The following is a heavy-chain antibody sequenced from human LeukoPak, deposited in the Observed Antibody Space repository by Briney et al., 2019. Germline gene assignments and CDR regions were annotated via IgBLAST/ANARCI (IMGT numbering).Heavy chain of an antibody. CDR1: GFSFTTYW. Sequence: GGSLRLSCAASGFSFTTYWMAWVRQAPGKGLEWVANINEDGSHKNYLDSVKGRFTISRDNTKNSVYLQMNSLRAEDTAVYYCTRDPPHRFTMIEKDSWGQGILVTVSS. CDR2: INEDGSHK. D-gene: IGHD3-22*01. CDR3: TRDPPHRFTMIEKDS. J-gene: IGHJ4*02. V-gene: IGHV3-7*01.